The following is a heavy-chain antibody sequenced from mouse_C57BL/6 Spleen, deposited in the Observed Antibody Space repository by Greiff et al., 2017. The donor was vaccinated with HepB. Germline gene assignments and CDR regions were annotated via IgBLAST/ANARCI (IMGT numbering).Heavy chain of an antibody. CDR1: GYTFTDYY. D-gene: IGHD2-1*01. V-gene: IGHV1-19*01. Sequence: VQLKESGPVLVKPGASVKMSCKASGYTFTDYYMNWVKQSHGKSLEWIGVINPYNGGTSYNQKFKGKATLTVDKSSSTAYMELNSLTSEDSAVYYCARPLLTQEFAYWGQGTLVTVSA. CDR3: ARPLLTQEFAY. CDR2: INPYNGGT. J-gene: IGHJ3*01.